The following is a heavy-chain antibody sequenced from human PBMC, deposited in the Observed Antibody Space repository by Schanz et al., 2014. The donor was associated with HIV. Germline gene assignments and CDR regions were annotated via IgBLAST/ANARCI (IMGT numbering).Heavy chain of an antibody. CDR3: TTQLHSTSEPEGSSPSLDY. CDR2: INSDGSST. J-gene: IGHJ4*02. D-gene: IGHD6-6*01. V-gene: IGHV3-74*02. Sequence: VQLVESGGGLVQPGGSLRLSCAASGFTFSSYWMHWVRQAPGKGLVWVSRINSDGSSTSYADSVKGRFTISRDNAKNSLYLQMKSLRAEDTALYYCTTQLHSTSEPEGSSPSLDYWGQGTLVTVSS. CDR1: GFTFSSYW.